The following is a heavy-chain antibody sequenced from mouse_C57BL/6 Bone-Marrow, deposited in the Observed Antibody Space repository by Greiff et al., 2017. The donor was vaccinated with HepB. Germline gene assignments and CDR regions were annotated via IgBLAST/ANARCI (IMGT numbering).Heavy chain of an antibody. Sequence: VQLQQSGPELVKPGASVKISCKASGYAFSSSWMNWVKQRPGKGLEWIGRIYPGDGDTNYNGKFKGKATLTADKSSSTAYMQLSSLTSEDSAVYFCARWGWDVAYWGQGTLVTVSA. CDR2: IYPGDGDT. V-gene: IGHV1-82*01. D-gene: IGHD4-1*01. J-gene: IGHJ3*01. CDR1: GYAFSSSW. CDR3: ARWGWDVAY.